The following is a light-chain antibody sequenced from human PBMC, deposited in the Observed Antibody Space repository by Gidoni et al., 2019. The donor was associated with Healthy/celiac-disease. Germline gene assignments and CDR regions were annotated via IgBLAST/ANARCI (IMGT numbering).Light chain of an antibody. J-gene: IGKJ3*01. Sequence: IQMTQSPSSLSASVGDRVTITCRASQDISNYLNWYQQKPGKAPKLLIYDASNLETGVPSRFSGSGSGTEFTVTISSLQPEDIAAYYCQQYDNPLFTFXXXTKVDIK. CDR3: QQYDNPLFT. CDR1: QDISNY. CDR2: DAS. V-gene: IGKV1-33*01.